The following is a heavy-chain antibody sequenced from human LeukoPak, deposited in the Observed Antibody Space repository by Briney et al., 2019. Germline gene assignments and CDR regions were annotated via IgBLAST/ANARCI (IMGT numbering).Heavy chain of an antibody. Sequence: GGSLRLSCAASGFTFSSYWMHWVRQAPGKGLLWVPRINSDGSSTSYADSVKGRFTISRDNAKNSLYLQMNSLRAEDTAVYYCARSQDPYGSGDYDAFDIWGQGTMVTVSS. D-gene: IGHD3-10*01. CDR1: GFTFSSYW. CDR3: ARSQDPYGSGDYDAFDI. CDR2: INSDGSST. J-gene: IGHJ3*02. V-gene: IGHV3-74*01.